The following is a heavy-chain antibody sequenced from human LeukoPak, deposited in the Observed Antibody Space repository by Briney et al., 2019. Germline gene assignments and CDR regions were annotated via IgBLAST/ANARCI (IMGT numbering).Heavy chain of an antibody. V-gene: IGHV4-34*01. Sequence: PSETLSLTCAVYRESVTHYYYNWIRQPPGKGLEWIGEINPSGSTNYNPSLKSRVTISVDTSKNHFSLKLSSLTAADTAIYYCTRGRGTWGQGTLVTVSS. J-gene: IGHJ5*02. CDR3: TRGRGT. CDR2: INPSGST. CDR1: RESVTHYY. D-gene: IGHD3-10*01.